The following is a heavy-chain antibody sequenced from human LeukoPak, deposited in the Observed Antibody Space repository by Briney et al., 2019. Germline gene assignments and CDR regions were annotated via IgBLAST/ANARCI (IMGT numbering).Heavy chain of an antibody. J-gene: IGHJ6*03. D-gene: IGHD5-18*01. Sequence: GPAKVSCKASGYTFTSYDINWVRQAPGQGLEWMGWMNPNSGNTGYAQKFQGRVTITRNTSISTAYMELSNLRSEDTAVYYCARVQLLSPYYYYYYMDVWGKGTTVTVSS. V-gene: IGHV1-8*03. CDR2: MNPNSGNT. CDR3: ARVQLLSPYYYYYYMDV. CDR1: GYTFTSYD.